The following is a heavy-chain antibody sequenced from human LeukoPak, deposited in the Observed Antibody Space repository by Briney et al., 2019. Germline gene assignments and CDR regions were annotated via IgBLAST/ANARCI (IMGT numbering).Heavy chain of an antibody. Sequence: SVKVSCKASGGTFSSYAISWVRQAPGQGLEWMGGIIPIFGTANYAQKFQGRVTIITDESTSTAYMELSSLRSEDTAVYYCARDCTNGVCYTGSAWGQGTLVTVSS. CDR3: ARDCTNGVCYTGSA. J-gene: IGHJ4*02. V-gene: IGHV1-69*05. D-gene: IGHD2-8*01. CDR2: IIPIFGTA. CDR1: GGTFSSYA.